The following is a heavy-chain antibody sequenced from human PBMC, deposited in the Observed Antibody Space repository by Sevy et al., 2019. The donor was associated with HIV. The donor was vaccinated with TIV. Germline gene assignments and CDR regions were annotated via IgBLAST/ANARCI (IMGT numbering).Heavy chain of an antibody. CDR3: TTGRGGLLWFGELSQNYFYGMDV. V-gene: IGHV3-15*01. CDR1: GFTFSNAW. CDR2: IKSKTDGGTT. Sequence: GGSLRLSCAASGFTFSNAWMSWVRQAPGKGLEWVGRIKSKTDGGTTDYAAPVKGRFTISSEDSKNTLYLQMNRLKTVDSARYYGTTGRGGLLWFGELSQNYFYGMDVWGQGTTVTVSS. J-gene: IGHJ6*02. D-gene: IGHD3-10*01.